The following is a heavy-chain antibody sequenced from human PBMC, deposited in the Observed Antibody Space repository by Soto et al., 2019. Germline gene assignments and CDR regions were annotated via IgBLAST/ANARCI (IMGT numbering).Heavy chain of an antibody. CDR2: ISGGGGTT. CDR3: AKVGASGSYFKFDY. V-gene: IGHV3-23*01. CDR1: GFPFINFA. J-gene: IGHJ4*02. Sequence: PGVSLSLSCSASGFPFINFALSWVLQSPGKGLEWVSAISGGGGTTWYADSVRGRFTISRDNSKNTLYLQMNSLRAEDTAVYYCAKVGASGSYFKFDYWGKGTRVTVAS. D-gene: IGHD3-10*01.